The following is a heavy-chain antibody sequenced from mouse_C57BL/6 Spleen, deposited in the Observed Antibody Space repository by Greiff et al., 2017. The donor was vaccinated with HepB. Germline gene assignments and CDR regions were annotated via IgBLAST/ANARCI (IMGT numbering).Heavy chain of an antibody. D-gene: IGHD1-1*01. J-gene: IGHJ2*01. CDR2: IYPGDGDT. CDR3: AIFTTVVFDY. CDR1: GYAFSSSW. V-gene: IGHV1-82*01. Sequence: QVQLQQSGPELVKPGASVKIPCKASGYAFSSSWMNWVKQRPGTGLEWIGRIYPGDGDTNYNGKFKGKATLTADKSSSTAYMQLSSLTSEDSAVYFCAIFTTVVFDYWGQGTTLTVSS.